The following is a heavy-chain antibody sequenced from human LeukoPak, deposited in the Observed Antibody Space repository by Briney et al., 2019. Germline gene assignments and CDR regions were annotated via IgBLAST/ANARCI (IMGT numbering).Heavy chain of an antibody. CDR3: ARIGYSSSSFDY. J-gene: IGHJ4*02. V-gene: IGHV3-7*03. Sequence: PGGSLRLSCAASGFTFINYWMSWVRQAPGKGLEWVANMKQDGSAKYYVDSMKGRFTISRDNAKNSLYLQVSGLRAEDTAVYFCARIGYSSSSFDYWGQGVLVTVYS. D-gene: IGHD6-6*01. CDR1: GFTFINYW. CDR2: MKQDGSAK.